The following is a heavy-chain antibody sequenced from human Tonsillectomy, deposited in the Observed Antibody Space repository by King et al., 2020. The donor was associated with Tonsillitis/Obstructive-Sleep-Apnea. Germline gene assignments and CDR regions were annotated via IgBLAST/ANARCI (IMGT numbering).Heavy chain of an antibody. CDR1: GGSISSSSYY. D-gene: IGHD2-2*01. Sequence: QLQESGPGLVKPSETLSLTCTVSGGSISSSSYYWGWIRQPPGKGLEWIGSIYYSGSTYYNPSLKSRVTISVDTSKNQFSLKLSSVTAADTAVYYCASNVGYCSSTSCWGNWFDPWGQGTLVTDSS. CDR3: ASNVGYCSSTSCWGNWFDP. CDR2: IYYSGST. V-gene: IGHV4-39*01. J-gene: IGHJ5*02.